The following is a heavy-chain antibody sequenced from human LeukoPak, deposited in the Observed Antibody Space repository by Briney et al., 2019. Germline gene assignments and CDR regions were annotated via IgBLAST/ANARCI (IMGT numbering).Heavy chain of an antibody. CDR2: IYYSGST. V-gene: IGHV4-59*08. J-gene: IGHJ6*02. CDR3: ARRARRDGYNWGDYYYYYGMDV. Sequence: SETLSLTCTVSGGSISNHYWSWIRQPPGKGLEWIGYIYYSGSTKYNPSLKSRVTISVDTSKNQFSLKLSSVTAADTAVYYSARRARRDGYNWGDYYYYYGMDVWGQGTTVTVSS. D-gene: IGHD5-24*01. CDR1: GGSISNHY.